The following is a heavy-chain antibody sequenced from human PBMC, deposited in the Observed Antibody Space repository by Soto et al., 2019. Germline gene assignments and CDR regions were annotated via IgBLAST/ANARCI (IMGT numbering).Heavy chain of an antibody. V-gene: IGHV3-53*04. D-gene: IGHD4-17*01. CDR3: ARSGSTAPFDY. CDR1: WCTVSSYY. CDR2: IYSGGST. J-gene: IGHJ4*02. Sequence: GGALRRSCAASWCTVSSYYMRWVRQAPGKGLEWVAVIYSGGSTYYADSVKGRLTISRHNSKNTLYLQMSSLRAEDTAVYYCARSGSTAPFDYWGQGTLVTVSS.